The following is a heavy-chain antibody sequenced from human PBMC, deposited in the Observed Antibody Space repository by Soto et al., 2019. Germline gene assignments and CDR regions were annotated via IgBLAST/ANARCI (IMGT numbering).Heavy chain of an antibody. CDR1: GYTFTNYD. Sequence: QVQLVQSGAEVKKPGASVKVSCKASGYTFTNYDIHWVRQATGQGLEWMGWMNPDSGNTGQSKQFQGRVTMTRDTSISTPYMEMSSLRSEDTAVYYCARGRFRRTWFDPWGQGTLVTVSS. CDR2: MNPDSGNT. V-gene: IGHV1-8*01. J-gene: IGHJ5*02. CDR3: ARGRFRRTWFDP. D-gene: IGHD3-16*01.